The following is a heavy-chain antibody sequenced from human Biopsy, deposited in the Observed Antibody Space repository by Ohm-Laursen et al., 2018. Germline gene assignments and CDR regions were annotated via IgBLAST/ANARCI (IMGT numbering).Heavy chain of an antibody. CDR2: ISSSGAST. Sequence: SLRLSCAAPGFTFSSYAVSWVRQAPGKGLEWVSVISSSGASTDSADSVKGRFTISRDNSKNTLYLQMNSLRAEDTAVYYCARRGWGSGSSPFDYWGQGTLVTVSS. CDR1: GFTFSSYA. J-gene: IGHJ4*02. V-gene: IGHV3-23*01. D-gene: IGHD3-10*01. CDR3: ARRGWGSGSSPFDY.